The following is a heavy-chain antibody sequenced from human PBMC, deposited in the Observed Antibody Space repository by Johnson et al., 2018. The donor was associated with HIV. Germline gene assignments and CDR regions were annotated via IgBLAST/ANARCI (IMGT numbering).Heavy chain of an antibody. Sequence: VQLVESGGGLVQPGGSLRLSCAASGFTFSSYAMSWVRQAPGKGLEWVSAISGSGGRTYYADSVKGRFTISGDHSKNTLYLQMNSRRAEDTALYYCAKDKRIDGYNSDAFDIWGQGTMVTVSS. D-gene: IGHD5-24*01. V-gene: IGHV3-23*04. CDR3: AKDKRIDGYNSDAFDI. CDR2: ISGSGGRT. CDR1: GFTFSSYA. J-gene: IGHJ3*02.